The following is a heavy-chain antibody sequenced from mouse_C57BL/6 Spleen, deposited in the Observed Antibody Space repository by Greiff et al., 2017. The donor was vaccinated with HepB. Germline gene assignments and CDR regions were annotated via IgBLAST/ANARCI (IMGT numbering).Heavy chain of an antibody. Sequence: VKLMESGAELARPGASVKLSCKASGYTFTSYGISWVKQRTGQGLEWIGEIYPRSGNTYYNEKFKGKATLTADKSSSTAYMELRSLTSEDAAVYFCARKDYGNHEGFAYWGQGTLVTVSA. V-gene: IGHV1-81*01. CDR3: ARKDYGNHEGFAY. J-gene: IGHJ3*01. CDR2: IYPRSGNT. D-gene: IGHD2-1*01. CDR1: GYTFTSYG.